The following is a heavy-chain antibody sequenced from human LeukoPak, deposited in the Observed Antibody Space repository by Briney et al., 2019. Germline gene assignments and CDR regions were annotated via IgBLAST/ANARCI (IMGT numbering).Heavy chain of an antibody. J-gene: IGHJ4*02. CDR1: GYTFSSYW. CDR3: ARVFVGCTRGVDY. D-gene: IGHD1-26*01. V-gene: IGHV3-74*01. CDR2: INSDGSSL. Sequence: GGSLRLSCAASGYTFSSYWMHWVRQAPGKGLVWVSRINSDGSSLNYADSVKGRFTISRDNAKNTLYLQMNSLRAEDTAVYYCARVFVGCTRGVDYWGQGTLVTVSS.